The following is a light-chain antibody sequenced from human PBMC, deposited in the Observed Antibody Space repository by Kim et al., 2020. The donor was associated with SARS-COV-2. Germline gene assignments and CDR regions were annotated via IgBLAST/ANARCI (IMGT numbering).Light chain of an antibody. V-gene: IGKV1-39*01. CDR1: QTISKF. J-gene: IGKJ2*01. Sequence: DIQMTQSPSPLSASVGDRVTITCRASQTISKFVNWYKQTPGKAPKVLISTASTLQSGVPSRFSGGRSGTDFTLTINGLQPEDFATYYCQQSFSTPYTFGQGTKLEI. CDR3: QQSFSTPYT. CDR2: TAS.